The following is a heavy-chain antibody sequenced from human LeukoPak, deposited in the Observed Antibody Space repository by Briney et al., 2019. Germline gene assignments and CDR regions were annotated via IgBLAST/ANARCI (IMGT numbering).Heavy chain of an antibody. CDR1: GFTFRNYW. Sequence: GGSLRLSCAASGFTFRNYWMGWVRQAPGKGLEWVSSISSSSSYIYYADSVKGRFTISRDNAKNSLYLQMNSLRAEDTAVYYCARDHDYGDPPSAFDIWGQGTMVTVSS. J-gene: IGHJ3*02. CDR3: ARDHDYGDPPSAFDI. D-gene: IGHD4-17*01. V-gene: IGHV3-21*01. CDR2: ISSSSSYI.